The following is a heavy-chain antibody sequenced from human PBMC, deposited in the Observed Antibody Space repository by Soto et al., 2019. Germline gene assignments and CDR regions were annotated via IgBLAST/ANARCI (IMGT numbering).Heavy chain of an antibody. J-gene: IGHJ4*02. CDR2: ISYDGSNK. Sequence: QVQLVESGGGVVQPGRSLRLSCAASGFTFSSYAMHWVRQAPVKGLEWVAVISYDGSNKYYADSVKGRFTISRDISKNTLYLQMNSLRAEDTAVYYRARAGGLLPDYWGQATLVTVSS. CDR1: GFTFSSYA. D-gene: IGHD2-15*01. CDR3: ARAGGLLPDY. V-gene: IGHV3-30-3*01.